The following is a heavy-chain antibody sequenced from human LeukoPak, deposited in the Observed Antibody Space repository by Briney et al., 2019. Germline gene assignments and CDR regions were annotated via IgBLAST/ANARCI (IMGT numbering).Heavy chain of an antibody. CDR1: GYTFTGYY. V-gene: IGHV1-2*02. Sequence: ASVKVSCKASGYTFTGYYLHWVRQAPGQGLEWMGWINPNSGGTNYAQKFQGRVTMTRDTSISTAYMELSRLRSDDAAVYYCVRHAYYDSSGPPTDRTFDIWGQGTMVTVSS. CDR2: INPNSGGT. CDR3: VRHAYYDSSGPPTDRTFDI. D-gene: IGHD3-22*01. J-gene: IGHJ3*02.